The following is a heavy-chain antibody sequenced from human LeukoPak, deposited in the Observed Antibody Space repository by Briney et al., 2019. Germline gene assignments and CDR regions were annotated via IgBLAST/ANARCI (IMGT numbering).Heavy chain of an antibody. Sequence: PGGSLRLSCAASGFTFSSYSMNWVRQAPGKGLEWVSYISSSSSTIYYADSVKGRFTISRDNAKNSLYLQMNSLRAEDTAVYYCAKEGYYDGSGYYMYYFDHWGQGTLVTVSS. J-gene: IGHJ4*02. CDR1: GFTFSSYS. CDR2: ISSSSSTI. V-gene: IGHV3-48*04. CDR3: AKEGYYDGSGYYMYYFDH. D-gene: IGHD3-22*01.